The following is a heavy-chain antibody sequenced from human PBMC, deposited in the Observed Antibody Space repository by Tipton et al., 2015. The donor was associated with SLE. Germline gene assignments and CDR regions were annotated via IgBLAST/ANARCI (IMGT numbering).Heavy chain of an antibody. D-gene: IGHD1-26*01. V-gene: IGHV1-46*01. Sequence: QLVQSGAEVKKPGASVKVSCKASGYTFTTYYIHWVRQAPGQGLEWMGIINPSGGSTSYAQKFQGRITVTRDTSTSTVYMELGSLRSEDTAVYYCARGGRPGKSWFDPWGQGTLVTVSS. CDR3: ARGGRPGKSWFDP. CDR1: GYTFTTYY. CDR2: INPSGGST. J-gene: IGHJ5*02.